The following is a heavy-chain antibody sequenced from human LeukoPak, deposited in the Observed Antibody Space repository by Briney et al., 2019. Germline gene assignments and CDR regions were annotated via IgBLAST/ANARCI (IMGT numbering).Heavy chain of an antibody. V-gene: IGHV3-7*01. Sequence: GGSLRLSCAASGFTFSSYGMHWVRQAPGKGLEWVANIKQDGSEKYYVDSVKGRFTISRDNAKNSLYLQMNSLRAEDTAVYYCARTHYYGSGSLYYFDYWGQGTLVTVSS. CDR2: IKQDGSEK. CDR3: ARTHYYGSGSLYYFDY. CDR1: GFTFSSYG. D-gene: IGHD3-10*01. J-gene: IGHJ4*02.